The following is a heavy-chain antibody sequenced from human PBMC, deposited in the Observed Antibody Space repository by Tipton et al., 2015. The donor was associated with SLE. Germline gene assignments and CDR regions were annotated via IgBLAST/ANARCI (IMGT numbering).Heavy chain of an antibody. CDR2: IYPGDSGT. CDR1: GYNFPNYW. V-gene: IGHV5-51*01. CDR3: ARRSSTMTNLEN. Sequence: QLVQSGAEVKKPGESLKISCKGSGYNFPNYWIGWVRQMPGKGLEWMGIIYPGDSGTRYNPSFQGQVTISADKSITTAYLQWSSLKASDTAMYYCARRSSTMTNLENWGQGTLVTVSS. D-gene: IGHD4-17*01. J-gene: IGHJ4*02.